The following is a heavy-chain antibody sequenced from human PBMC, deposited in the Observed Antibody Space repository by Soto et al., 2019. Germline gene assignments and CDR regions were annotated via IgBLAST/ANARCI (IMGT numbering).Heavy chain of an antibody. CDR1: GGSVSSGGYY. J-gene: IGHJ4*02. CDR2: IYDSGAT. V-gene: IGHV4-31*03. Sequence: SETLSLTCTVSGGSVSSGGYYWSWIRQHPGKGLEWIGYIYDSGATHYNPSLKSRTTISADTSKNQFSLNLSSVTAADTAVYYCAREGKDTRGFEYWGQGALVTVSS. D-gene: IGHD2-15*01. CDR3: AREGKDTRGFEY.